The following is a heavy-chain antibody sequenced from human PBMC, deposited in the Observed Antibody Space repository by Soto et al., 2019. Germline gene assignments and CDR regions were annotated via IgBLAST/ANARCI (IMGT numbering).Heavy chain of an antibody. CDR3: SKRTNWGYFDY. Sequence: LSLTCAASGFTFSNYIMNWVRQAPGKGLEWVSDISGSGGSTYYADSVKGRFIISRDNSKNTLYLQMNSLRAEDTAVYYCSKRTNWGYFDYWGQGALVTVSS. CDR1: GFTFSNYI. D-gene: IGHD7-27*01. CDR2: ISGSGGST. V-gene: IGHV3-23*01. J-gene: IGHJ4*02.